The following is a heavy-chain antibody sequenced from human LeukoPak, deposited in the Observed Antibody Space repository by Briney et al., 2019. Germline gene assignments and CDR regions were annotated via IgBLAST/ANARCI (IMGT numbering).Heavy chain of an antibody. CDR2: ILSDGSSS. D-gene: IGHD2-15*01. J-gene: IGHJ4*02. CDR3: ARDLGYCSGGRCYDLFDY. V-gene: IGHV3-74*01. Sequence: GGALRLSCSASGFTFSIYWMHWGAQAPREGLVWVSRILSDGSSSTYEDCVKGRFTLSSDNANNTLYLKINSLRGEDTAVYYCARDLGYCSGGRCYDLFDYWGQGTLVTVSS. CDR1: GFTFSIYW.